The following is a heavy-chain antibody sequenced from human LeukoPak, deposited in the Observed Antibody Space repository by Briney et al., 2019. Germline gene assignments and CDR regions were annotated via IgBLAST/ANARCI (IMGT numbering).Heavy chain of an antibody. J-gene: IGHJ4*02. CDR2: IYYSGST. Sequence: SETLSLTCTVSGGSITSYYWSWIRQPPGKGLEWIAYIYYSGSTNYNPSLKSRVTISVDTSKNQFSLKLSSVTAADTAVYYCARDDTGYSSGWSKDFDYWGQGTLVTVSS. CDR3: ARDDTGYSSGWSKDFDY. CDR1: GGSITSYY. D-gene: IGHD6-19*01. V-gene: IGHV4-59*01.